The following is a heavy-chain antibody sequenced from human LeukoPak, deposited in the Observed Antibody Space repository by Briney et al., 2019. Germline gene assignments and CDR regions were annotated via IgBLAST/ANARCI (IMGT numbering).Heavy chain of an antibody. CDR2: ISYDVSNK. V-gene: IGHV3-30-3*01. Sequence: PGRSLRLSCAASGFTISSYAMHWVRQAPGKGLEWVAVISYDVSNKYYADSVKGRFTISRDNSKNTLYLQMNSLRAEDTAVYYCARDKDEALDYWGQGTLVTVSS. CDR3: ARDKDEALDY. J-gene: IGHJ4*02. CDR1: GFTISSYA.